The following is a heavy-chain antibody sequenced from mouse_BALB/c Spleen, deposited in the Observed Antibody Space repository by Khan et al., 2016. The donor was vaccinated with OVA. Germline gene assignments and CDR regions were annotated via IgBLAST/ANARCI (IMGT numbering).Heavy chain of an antibody. CDR1: GFTFNSYG. J-gene: IGHJ2*01. CDR3: ATSYFHWYYLDY. D-gene: IGHD1-1*01. CDR2: ISGDSNTI. Sequence: EVELVESGGGLVQPGGSRKLSCATSGFTFNSYGMHWVRQAPEKGLEWVAYISGDSNTIYYAATVKGRFTISRDNPKNTLFLQMTSQMFEDTVMYYCATSYFHWYYLDYWGPGTTLTVS. V-gene: IGHV5-17*02.